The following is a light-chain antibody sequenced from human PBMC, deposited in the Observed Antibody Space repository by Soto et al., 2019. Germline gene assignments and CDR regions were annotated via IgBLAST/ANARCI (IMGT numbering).Light chain of an antibody. V-gene: IGKV3-20*01. Sequence: EIELTQSPGTLSLSPGERATLSCRASQSVNSNYLAWYQRKPGQAPRLLIYGASNRATDIPYRFSASGSGTDFTLTITRLEAEDFAVYYCQQYDSTPPTFGQGTKVEVK. CDR2: GAS. J-gene: IGKJ1*01. CDR1: QSVNSNY. CDR3: QQYDSTPPT.